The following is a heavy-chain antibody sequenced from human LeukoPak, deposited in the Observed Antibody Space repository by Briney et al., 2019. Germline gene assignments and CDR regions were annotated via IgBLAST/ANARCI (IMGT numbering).Heavy chain of an antibody. V-gene: IGHV1-2*02. CDR2: INPNSGGT. D-gene: IGHD3-9*01. CDR1: GYTFTGYY. CDR3: ARGDYDILTGYYAFDY. J-gene: IGHJ4*02. Sequence: ASVTVSCTASGYTFTGYYMHWVRQAPGQGLEWMGWINPNSGGTNYAQKFQGRVTMTGDTSISTAYMELSRLRSDDTAVYYCARGDYDILTGYYAFDYWGQGTLVTVSS.